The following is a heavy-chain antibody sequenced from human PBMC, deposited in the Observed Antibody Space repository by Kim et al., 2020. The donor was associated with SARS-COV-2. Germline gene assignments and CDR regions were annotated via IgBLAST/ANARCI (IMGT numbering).Heavy chain of an antibody. V-gene: IGHV3-23*01. CDR3: AKDGAADLYYFDS. CDR1: GFTFNIFA. J-gene: IGHJ4*02. D-gene: IGHD6-25*01. Sequence: GGSLRLSCAASGFTFNIFAMHWVRQAPGKGLEWVSGISADGANTYYSSSVSGRSTISRDNSNRIVYLQMNSLRGGATVGYYCAKDGAADLYYFDSWGQGT. CDR2: ISADGANT.